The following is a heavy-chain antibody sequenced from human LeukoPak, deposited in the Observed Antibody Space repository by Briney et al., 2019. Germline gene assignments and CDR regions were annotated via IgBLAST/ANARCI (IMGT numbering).Heavy chain of an antibody. J-gene: IGHJ4*02. D-gene: IGHD2-21*02. V-gene: IGHV4-4*07. CDR1: GGSISSYY. CDR3: ARAGAYCSGDCYNF. Sequence: SETLSLTCTVSGGSISSYYWSWIRQPAGKGLEWIGRIYTSGSTNYNPSLKSRVTMSVDTSKNQFSLKLNSVSAADTAVYYCARAGAYCSGDCYNFWGQGTLVTVSS. CDR2: IYTSGST.